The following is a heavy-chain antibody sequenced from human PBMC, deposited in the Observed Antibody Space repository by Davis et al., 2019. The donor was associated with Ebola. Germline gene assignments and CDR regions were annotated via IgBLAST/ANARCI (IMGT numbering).Heavy chain of an antibody. CDR2: ISSSSSTI. V-gene: IGHV3-48*02. CDR1: GFTFDDYA. CDR3: ARDHYDSSGYGFDI. Sequence: GGSLRLSCAASGFTFDDYAMHWVRQAPGKGLEWVSYISSSSSTIYYADSVKGRFTISRDNAKNSLYLQMNSLRDEDTAVYYCARDHYDSSGYGFDIWGQGTMVTVSS. D-gene: IGHD3-22*01. J-gene: IGHJ3*02.